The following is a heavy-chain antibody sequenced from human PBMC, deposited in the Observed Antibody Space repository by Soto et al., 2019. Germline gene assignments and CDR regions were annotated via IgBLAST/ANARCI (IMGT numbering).Heavy chain of an antibody. CDR3: ARDHHTGGVDY. CDR1: GFTVSSYG. V-gene: IGHV3-33*01. CDR2: IWYDGSNK. J-gene: IGHJ4*02. Sequence: GGSLRLSCAASGFTVSSYGMHWVRQAPGKGLEWVAVIWYDGSNKYYADSVKGRFTISRDNSKNTLYLQMNSLRAEDTAVYYCARDHHTGGVDYWGQGTLVTVSS. D-gene: IGHD7-27*01.